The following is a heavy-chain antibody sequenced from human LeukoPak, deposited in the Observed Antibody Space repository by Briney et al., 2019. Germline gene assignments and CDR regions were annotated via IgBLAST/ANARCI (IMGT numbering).Heavy chain of an antibody. CDR2: ISYSGNT. Sequence: SETLSLTCTVSGGSVNSGNKYWSWIRQPPGTGLEWIGHISYSGNTNYNPSLKSRVTISVVTSKNQISLKLSSVTAADTAVYRCARVVGGYCSGGSCYLLDHWGQGTLVTVSS. CDR3: ARVVGGYCSGGSCYLLDH. V-gene: IGHV4-61*01. CDR1: GGSVNSGNKY. J-gene: IGHJ4*02. D-gene: IGHD2-15*01.